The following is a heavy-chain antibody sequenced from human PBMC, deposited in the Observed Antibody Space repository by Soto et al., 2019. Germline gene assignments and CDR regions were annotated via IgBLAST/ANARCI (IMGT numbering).Heavy chain of an antibody. J-gene: IGHJ6*02. CDR1: GFTFSSYA. D-gene: IGHD4-17*01. CDR2: ISGSGGGT. CDR3: AKYYGDYGRYYYYYGMDV. V-gene: IGHV3-23*01. Sequence: HPGGSLRLSCAASGFTFSSYAMSWVRQAPGKGLEWVSAISGSGGGTYYADSAKGRFTISRDNSKNTLYLQMNSLRAEDTAVYYCAKYYGDYGRYYYYYGMDVWGQGTTVTVSS.